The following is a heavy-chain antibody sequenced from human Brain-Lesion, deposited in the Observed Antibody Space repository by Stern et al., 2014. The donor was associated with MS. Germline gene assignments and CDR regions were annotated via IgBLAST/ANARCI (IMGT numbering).Heavy chain of an antibody. CDR3: ARDQRGITIFGVVTDYYYLGMDV. J-gene: IGHJ6*02. D-gene: IGHD3-3*01. Sequence: QVQLVQSGAEVKKPGASVKVSCKTSGYIFTGYYIHWVRQAPGQGLEWMAWINPNTGGTTNAQKFQGRVTMSRDTSISTAYVELSSLTSDGTAVYYCARDQRGITIFGVVTDYYYLGMDVWGQGTTVTVSS. CDR1: GYIFTGYY. V-gene: IGHV1-2*02. CDR2: INPNTGGT.